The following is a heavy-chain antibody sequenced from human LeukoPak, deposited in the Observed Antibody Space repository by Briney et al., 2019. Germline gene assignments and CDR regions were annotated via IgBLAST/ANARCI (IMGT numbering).Heavy chain of an antibody. CDR2: INHRGST. V-gene: IGHV4-34*01. CDR1: GGSFSGYY. Sequence: SETLSLTCAVYGGSFSGYYWSWIRQPPGKGLEWIGEINHRGSTNYNPSLKSRVTISVDTSKNQFSLKLSSVTAADTAVYYCARARGWLVLGYYFDYWGQGTLVTVSS. D-gene: IGHD6-19*01. CDR3: ARARGWLVLGYYFDY. J-gene: IGHJ4*02.